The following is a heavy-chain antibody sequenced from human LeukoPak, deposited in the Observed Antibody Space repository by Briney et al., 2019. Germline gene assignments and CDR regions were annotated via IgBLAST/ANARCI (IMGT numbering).Heavy chain of an antibody. D-gene: IGHD6-19*01. CDR2: ISSSSSTI. V-gene: IGHV3-48*02. J-gene: IGHJ1*01. CDR3: ARDSHGYSSGWYVVYFQH. Sequence: GGSLRLSCAASGFAFSSFGMNWVRLAPGKGLQWVSYISSSSSTIYYAYSVKGRFTISRDNAKISLYLQMNSLRDEDTAVYYCARDSHGYSSGWYVVYFQHWGQGTLVTVSS. CDR1: GFAFSSFG.